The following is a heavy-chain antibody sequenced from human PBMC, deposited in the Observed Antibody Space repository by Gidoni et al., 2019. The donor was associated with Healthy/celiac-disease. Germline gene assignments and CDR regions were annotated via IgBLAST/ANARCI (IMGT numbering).Heavy chain of an antibody. Sequence: QVQLVQSGAEVKKPGASVKVSCKASGYTFTSYVISWVRQAPGQGLEWMGWISAYNGNTNYAQKLQGRVTMTTDTSTSTAYMELRSLRSDDTAVYYCARDRVAAAGTSNYYYYGMDVWGQGTTVTVSS. V-gene: IGHV1-18*01. CDR3: ARDRVAAAGTSNYYYYGMDV. D-gene: IGHD6-13*01. CDR2: ISAYNGNT. CDR1: GYTFTSYV. J-gene: IGHJ6*02.